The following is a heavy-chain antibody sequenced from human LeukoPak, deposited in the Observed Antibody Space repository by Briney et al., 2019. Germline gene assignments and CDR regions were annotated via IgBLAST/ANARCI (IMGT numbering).Heavy chain of an antibody. CDR1: GFTYSSNW. CDR3: ARQNYGNPDY. CDR2: VSGDGGIT. V-gene: IGHV3-74*01. D-gene: IGHD3-16*01. J-gene: IGHJ4*02. Sequence: PGGSLRLSCAASGFTYSSNWMHWVRQAPGKGLVWVSRVSGDGGITYYADSEKGRFTMSRDNAKNTLYLQINSLRVEDTAVYYCARQNYGNPDYWGQGTLVTVSS.